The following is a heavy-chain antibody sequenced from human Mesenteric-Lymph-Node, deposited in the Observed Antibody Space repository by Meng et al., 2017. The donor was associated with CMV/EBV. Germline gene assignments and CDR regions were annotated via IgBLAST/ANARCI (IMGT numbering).Heavy chain of an antibody. CDR1: GFTFSSYA. J-gene: IGHJ1*01. V-gene: IGHV3-30-3*01. CDR2: ISYDGSNK. Sequence: GGSLRLSCAASGFTFSSYAMHWVRQAPGKGLEWVAVISYDGSNKYYADSVKGRFTISRDNSKNTQYLQMNSLRAEDTAVYYCARGTITMIVVVMNANEYFQHWGQGTLVTVSS. CDR3: ARGTITMIVVVMNANEYFQH. D-gene: IGHD3-22*01.